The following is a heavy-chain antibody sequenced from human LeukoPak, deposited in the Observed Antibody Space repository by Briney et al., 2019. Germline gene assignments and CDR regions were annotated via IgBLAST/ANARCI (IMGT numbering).Heavy chain of an antibody. V-gene: IGHV3-23*01. CDR1: GFTFSSYA. CDR3: AKGSGRYDTPFDY. D-gene: IGHD6-19*01. CDR2: ISGSGGST. Sequence: GGSLRLSCAASGFTFSSYAMSWVRQAPGKGLEWVSAISGSGGSTYYADSVKGRFTISRDNSKNTLYLQMNSLRAEDTAVYYYAKGSGRYDTPFDYWGPGTLVTVSS. J-gene: IGHJ4*01.